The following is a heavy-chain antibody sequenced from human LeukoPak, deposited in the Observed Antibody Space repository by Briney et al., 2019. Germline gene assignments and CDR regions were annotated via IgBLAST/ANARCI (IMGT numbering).Heavy chain of an antibody. Sequence: PSETLSLTCTVSGGSISSTTYYWAWIRQPPGKGLEWIGSIYKTGSTNYNPSLKSRVTISVDTSKNQFSLKLSSVTAADTAVYYCARVYYDFWSGYYMGYYYYYMDVWGKGTTVTVSS. D-gene: IGHD3-3*01. J-gene: IGHJ6*03. V-gene: IGHV4-39*07. CDR1: GGSISSTTYY. CDR3: ARVYYDFWSGYYMGYYYYYMDV. CDR2: IYKTGST.